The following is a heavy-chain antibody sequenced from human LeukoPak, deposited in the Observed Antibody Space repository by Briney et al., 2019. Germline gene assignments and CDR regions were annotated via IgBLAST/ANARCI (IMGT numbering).Heavy chain of an antibody. V-gene: IGHV3-21*01. D-gene: IGHD5-12*01. Sequence: GGSLRLSCAASGFTFSSYWMSWVRQAPGKGLEWVSSISSSSSYIYYADSVKGRFTISRDNAKNSLYLQMNSLRAEDTAVYYCARVGARDGYSGYDFSIEVYWFDPWGQGTLVTVSS. CDR1: GFTFSSYW. CDR3: ARVGARDGYSGYDFSIEVYWFDP. CDR2: ISSSSSYI. J-gene: IGHJ5*02.